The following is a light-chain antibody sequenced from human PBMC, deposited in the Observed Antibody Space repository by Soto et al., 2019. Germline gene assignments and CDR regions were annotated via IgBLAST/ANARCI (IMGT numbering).Light chain of an antibody. J-gene: IGKJ4*01. V-gene: IGKV1-27*01. Sequence: DIQMTQSPSSLSASVGDRVTITCRASQGISNYLAWYQQIPGKDPKLLLSAASTLQSGVPSRFSGSGSGTDFTLTISSLQPEDVATYYCQKYTNVPAFGGGTKVEIK. CDR2: AAS. CDR1: QGISNY. CDR3: QKYTNVPA.